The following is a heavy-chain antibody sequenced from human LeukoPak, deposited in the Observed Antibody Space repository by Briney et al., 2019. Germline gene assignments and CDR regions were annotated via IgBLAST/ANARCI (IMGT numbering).Heavy chain of an antibody. J-gene: IGHJ4*02. CDR2: ISYDGSNK. V-gene: IGHV3-30-3*01. CDR1: GFTFSSYA. D-gene: IGHD6-19*01. Sequence: GRSLRLSCAASGFTFSSYAMHWVHQAPGKGLEWVAVISYDGSNKYYADSVKGRFTISRDNSKNTLYLQMNSLRAEDTAVYYCARFAVAGTFDYWGQGTLVTVSS. CDR3: ARFAVAGTFDY.